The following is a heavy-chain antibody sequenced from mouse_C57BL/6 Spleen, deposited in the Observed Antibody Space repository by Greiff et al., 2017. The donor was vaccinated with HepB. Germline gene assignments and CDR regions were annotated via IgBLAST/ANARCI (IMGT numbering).Heavy chain of an antibody. Sequence: QVQLQQSGPELVKPGASVKISCKASGYAFSSSWMNWVKQRPGKGLEWIGRIYPGDGDTNYNGKFKGKATLTADKSSSTAYMQLSSLTSEDSAVYFCARDYYDPRAAWFAYWGQGTLVTVSA. V-gene: IGHV1-82*01. CDR3: ARDYYDPRAAWFAY. J-gene: IGHJ3*01. CDR1: GYAFSSSW. D-gene: IGHD2-4*01. CDR2: IYPGDGDT.